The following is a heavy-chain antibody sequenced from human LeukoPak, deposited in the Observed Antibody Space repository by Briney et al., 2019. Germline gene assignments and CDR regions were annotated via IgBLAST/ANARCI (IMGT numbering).Heavy chain of an antibody. J-gene: IGHJ4*02. V-gene: IGHV4-34*01. CDR3: AREGPMGGIAPYYFDY. CDR1: GGSFSGYY. CDR2: INHSGST. D-gene: IGHD3-16*02. Sequence: LETLSLTCAVYGGSFSGYYWSWIRQPPGKGLEWIGEINHSGSTNYNPSLKSRVTISVDTSKNQFSLKLSSVTAADTAVYYCAREGPMGGIAPYYFDYWGQGTLVTVSS.